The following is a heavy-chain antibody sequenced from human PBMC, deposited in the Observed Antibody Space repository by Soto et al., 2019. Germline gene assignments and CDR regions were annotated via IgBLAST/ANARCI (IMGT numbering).Heavy chain of an antibody. CDR2: IYYSGST. Sequence: SETLSLTCTVSGGSISSGGYYWSWIRQHPGKGLEWIGYIYYSGSTYYNPSLKSRVTISVDTSKNQFSLKPSSVTAADTAVYYCARGTPRFGDYDYWFDPWGQGTLVTVSS. D-gene: IGHD4-17*01. V-gene: IGHV4-31*03. CDR3: ARGTPRFGDYDYWFDP. J-gene: IGHJ5*02. CDR1: GGSISSGGYY.